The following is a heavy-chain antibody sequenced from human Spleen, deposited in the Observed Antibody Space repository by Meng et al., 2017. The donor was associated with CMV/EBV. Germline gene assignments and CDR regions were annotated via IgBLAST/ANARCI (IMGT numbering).Heavy chain of an antibody. V-gene: IGHV1-69*05. CDR2: FIPVFGAP. Sequence: FHTYAISWVRQAPGQGLEWMGGFIPVFGAPDYAQKFQDRLTIVTDESTTSASMELSGLRFEDTAVYFCARGPKIPLGGVNLWPLEHWGQGSLVTVSS. CDR1: FHTYA. J-gene: IGHJ4*02. D-gene: IGHD3-16*01. CDR3: ARGPKIPLGGVNLWPLEH.